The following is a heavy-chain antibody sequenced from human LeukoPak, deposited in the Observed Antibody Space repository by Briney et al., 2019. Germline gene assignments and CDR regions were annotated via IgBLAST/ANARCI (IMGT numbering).Heavy chain of an antibody. Sequence: GGSLRLSCAASGFTYSRYWVSWVRQAPGKGLEWVANIKQDGSEKYYVDSVKGRFTISRDNAKNSLYLQMNSLRAEDTAVYYCARTEYYYDSSGYYFYWGQGTLVTVSS. CDR2: IKQDGSEK. D-gene: IGHD3-22*01. V-gene: IGHV3-7*01. J-gene: IGHJ4*02. CDR3: ARTEYYYDSSGYYFY. CDR1: GFTYSRYW.